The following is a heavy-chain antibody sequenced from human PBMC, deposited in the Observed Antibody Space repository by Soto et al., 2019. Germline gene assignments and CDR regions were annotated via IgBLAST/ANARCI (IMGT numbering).Heavy chain of an antibody. D-gene: IGHD6-19*01. Sequence: GGSLRLSCAASGFTFSNYVMSWVRQAPGKGLEWVSTISGSDGTTYYADSVKGRFTISRDNSKNTLYLQMNTLRAEDTAVYYCAKEARSGWYHFDYWGQGTVVTVSS. CDR3: AKEARSGWYHFDY. J-gene: IGHJ4*02. CDR2: ISGSDGTT. CDR1: GFTFSNYV. V-gene: IGHV3-23*01.